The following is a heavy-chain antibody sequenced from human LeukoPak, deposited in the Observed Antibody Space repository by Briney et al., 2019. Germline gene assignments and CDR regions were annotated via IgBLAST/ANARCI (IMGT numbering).Heavy chain of an antibody. CDR1: GGTFSSYA. CDR3: ASEVWGSYRVDY. V-gene: IGHV1-69*13. J-gene: IGHJ4*02. CDR2: IIPIFGTA. Sequence: ASVKVSCKASGGTFSSYAISWVRQAPGQGLEWMGGIIPIFGTANYAQKFQGRVTITADESTSTAYMELSSLRSEDTAVYYCASEVWGSYRVDYWGQGTLVTVSS. D-gene: IGHD3-16*02.